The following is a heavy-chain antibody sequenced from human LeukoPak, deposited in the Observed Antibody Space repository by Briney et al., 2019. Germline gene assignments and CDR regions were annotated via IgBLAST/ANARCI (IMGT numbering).Heavy chain of an antibody. CDR1: GFTFSSYG. CDR2: IRYDGSNK. V-gene: IGHV3-30*02. J-gene: IGHJ2*01. Sequence: PGGSLRLSCAASGFTFSSYGMHWVRQAPGKGLEWVAFIRYDGSNKYYADSVKGRFTISRDNSKNTLYLQMNSLRAEDTAVYYCAKSARGGGIAVAGTPTWYFDLWGRGTLGTVSS. CDR3: AKSARGGGIAVAGTPTWYFDL. D-gene: IGHD6-19*01.